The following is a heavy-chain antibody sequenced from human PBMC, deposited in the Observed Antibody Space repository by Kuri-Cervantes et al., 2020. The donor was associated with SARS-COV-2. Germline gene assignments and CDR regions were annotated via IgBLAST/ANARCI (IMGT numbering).Heavy chain of an antibody. CDR1: GFTFSSYG. CDR3: ARAEKRTIFGVVKYYYYGMDV. CDR2: IGYYGSNK. V-gene: IGHV3-33*08. J-gene: IGHJ6*02. Sequence: LTCAVSGFTFSSYGMHWVREAPGQGGEGVAVIGYYGSNKCYADSVKGRFTISRDNSKHTLYLQMNSLRAQDTAVYYCARAEKRTIFGVVKYYYYGMDVWGQGTTVTVSS. D-gene: IGHD3-3*01.